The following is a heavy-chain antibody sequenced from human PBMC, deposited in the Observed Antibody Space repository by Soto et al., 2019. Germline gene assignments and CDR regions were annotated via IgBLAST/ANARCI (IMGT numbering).Heavy chain of an antibody. CDR2: INPNSGGT. J-gene: IGHJ4*02. CDR3: ARFLFCPYYYDSSGCDAGYYFDY. D-gene: IGHD3-22*01. Sequence: ASVKVSCKASGYTFTGYYMHWVRQAPGQGLEWMGWINPNSGGTNYAQKLQGWVTMPRDTSISTAYMELSRLRFDDTAVYYCARFLFCPYYYDSSGCDAGYYFDYWGQGTLVTVSS. V-gene: IGHV1-2*04. CDR1: GYTFTGYY.